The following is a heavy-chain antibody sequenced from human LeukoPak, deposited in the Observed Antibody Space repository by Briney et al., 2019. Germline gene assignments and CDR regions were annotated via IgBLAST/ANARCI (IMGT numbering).Heavy chain of an antibody. CDR2: IYHSGST. CDR3: ARHRAYYYGSGSYYRVLDV. Sequence: SETLSLTCTVSGGSISSSNWWSWVRQPPGKGLEWIGEIYHSGSTNYNPSLKSRVTISVDTSKNQFSLKLSSVTAADTAVYYCARHRAYYYGSGSYYRVLDVWGKGTTVTISS. CDR1: GGSISSSNW. D-gene: IGHD3-10*01. J-gene: IGHJ6*04. V-gene: IGHV4-4*02.